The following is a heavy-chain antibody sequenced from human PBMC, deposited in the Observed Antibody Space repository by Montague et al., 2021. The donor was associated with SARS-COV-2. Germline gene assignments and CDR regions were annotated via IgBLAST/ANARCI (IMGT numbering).Heavy chain of an antibody. CDR3: ARASRSVVGIATALSEYFQH. D-gene: IGHD2-21*01. Sequence: SLRLSCAASGFTFSSYAMHWVRQAPGKGLEWVAVISYDGSNKYYADSVKGRFTISRDNSKNTLYLQMNSLRAEDTAVYYCARASRSVVGIATALSEYFQHWGQGTLVTVSS. CDR1: GFTFSSYA. J-gene: IGHJ1*01. CDR2: ISYDGSNK. V-gene: IGHV3-30*04.